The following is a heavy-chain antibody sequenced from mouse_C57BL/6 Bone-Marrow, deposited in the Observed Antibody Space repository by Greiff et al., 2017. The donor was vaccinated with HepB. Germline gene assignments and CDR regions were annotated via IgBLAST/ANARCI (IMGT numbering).Heavy chain of an antibody. D-gene: IGHD1-1*01. V-gene: IGHV1-19*01. CDR3: ARRDYYGSSLYYAMDY. CDR1: GYTFTDYY. Sequence: VQLKQSGPVLVKPGASVKMSCKASGYTFTDYYMNWVKQSHGKSLEWIGVINPYNGGTSYNQKFKGKATLTVDKSSSTAYMELNSLTSEDSAVYYCARRDYYGSSLYYAMDYWGQGTSVTVSS. CDR2: INPYNGGT. J-gene: IGHJ4*01.